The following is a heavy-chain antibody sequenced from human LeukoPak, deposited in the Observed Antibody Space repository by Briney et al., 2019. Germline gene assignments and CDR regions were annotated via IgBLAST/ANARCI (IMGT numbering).Heavy chain of an antibody. Sequence: GGSLRLSCAASGFTFSDYYMSWIRQAPGKGLEWVSYISSSGSTIYYADSVKGRFTISRDNAKNSLYLQMNSLRAEDTAVYYCARDRLRSRYDTLTGYYYWGQGALVTVSS. D-gene: IGHD3-9*01. V-gene: IGHV3-11*01. CDR1: GFTFSDYY. CDR3: ARDRLRSRYDTLTGYYY. CDR2: ISSSGSTI. J-gene: IGHJ4*02.